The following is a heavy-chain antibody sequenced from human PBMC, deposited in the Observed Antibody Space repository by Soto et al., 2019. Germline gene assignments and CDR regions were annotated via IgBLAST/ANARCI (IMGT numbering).Heavy chain of an antibody. CDR1: GFIFSNYG. J-gene: IGHJ4*02. CDR3: AKLFYDILTGYSLGDY. D-gene: IGHD3-9*01. V-gene: IGHV3-30*18. CDR2: ISHDESNK. Sequence: SLRLSCAASGFIFSNYGMHWVRQAPGKGLEWVAFISHDESNKYYADSVKGRFTISRDNSKNTLYVQMNSLGAEDTAVYYCAKLFYDILTGYSLGDYWGQGARVTVSS.